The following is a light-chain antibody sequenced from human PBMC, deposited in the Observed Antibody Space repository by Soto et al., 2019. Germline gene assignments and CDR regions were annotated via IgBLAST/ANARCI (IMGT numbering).Light chain of an antibody. V-gene: IGKV3-20*01. CDR3: QQYGRLPIT. CDR1: QSVSSSY. Sequence: IVLTQSPATLSLSRGERATLSFRATQSVSSSYLAWYQQKPGQAPRLLIYGASSRATGIPDRFSGSGSGTDFTLTISRLEPEDFAVYYCQQYGRLPITFGQGTRLEIK. CDR2: GAS. J-gene: IGKJ5*01.